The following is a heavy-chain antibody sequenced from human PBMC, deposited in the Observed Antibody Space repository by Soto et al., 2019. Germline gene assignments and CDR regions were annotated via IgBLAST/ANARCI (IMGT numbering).Heavy chain of an antibody. D-gene: IGHD4-17*01. Sequence: SETLSLTCTISGGSIRSYYWSWIRQPPGKGLEWIGYIYYSGSTNYNPSLKSRVTISVDTSKNQFSLKLSSVTAADTAVYYCARRYGGAFDIWGQGTMVTVS. CDR1: GGSIRSYY. CDR3: ARRYGGAFDI. CDR2: IYYSGST. J-gene: IGHJ3*02. V-gene: IGHV4-59*08.